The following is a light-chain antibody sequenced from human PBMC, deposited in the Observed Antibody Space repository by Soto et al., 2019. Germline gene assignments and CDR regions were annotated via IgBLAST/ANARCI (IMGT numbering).Light chain of an antibody. J-gene: IGKJ1*01. V-gene: IGKV3-15*01. CDR3: QQYDKWPT. CDR1: QSVSSY. CDR2: GAS. Sequence: EIAMTQPPATLSVSPGEGATLSCRASQSVSSYLVWYQQKAGQAPRLLIYGASTRATGIPARFSGSGSGTEFTLTISSLQSEDFAVYYCQQYDKWPTFGQGTKVDIK.